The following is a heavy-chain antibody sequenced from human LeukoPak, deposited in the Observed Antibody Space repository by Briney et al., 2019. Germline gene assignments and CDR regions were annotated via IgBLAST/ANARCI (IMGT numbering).Heavy chain of an antibody. Sequence: SETLSLTCAAYGGSFSGYYWSWIRQPPGKGLEWIGEINHSGSTNYNPSLKSRVTISVDTSKNQFSLKLSSVTAADTAVYYCARGTGASWFDPWGQGTLVTVSS. CDR1: GGSFSGYY. CDR3: ARGTGASWFDP. V-gene: IGHV4-34*01. J-gene: IGHJ5*02. CDR2: INHSGST.